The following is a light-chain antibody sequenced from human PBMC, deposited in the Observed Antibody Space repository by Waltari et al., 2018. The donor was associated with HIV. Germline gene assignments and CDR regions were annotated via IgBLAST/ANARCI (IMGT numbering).Light chain of an antibody. Sequence: QSALTQPASVSGFLGPSINISCPGISTDSRFYQYVSWYQQYPGKIPRLIIFDINNRPSGVSDHFSGSRSGNSASLTFSGLQSGDEAHYYCASNRLDYTLIFGGGTKLTVL. CDR2: DIN. J-gene: IGLJ2*01. CDR3: ASNRLDYTLI. V-gene: IGLV2-14*03. CDR1: STDSRFYQY.